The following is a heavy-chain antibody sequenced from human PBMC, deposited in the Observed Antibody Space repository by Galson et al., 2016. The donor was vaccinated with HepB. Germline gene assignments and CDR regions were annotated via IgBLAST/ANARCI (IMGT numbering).Heavy chain of an antibody. D-gene: IGHD2-8*01. Sequence: SLRLSCAGSGFTFSTNWMSWVRQAPGKGLEWVANIKEDGSEKYYVDSVKGRFTISRDNAKNSLFLQMNSLRAEDTAVYYCARDSGYFNNFNGKGDAFDMLVQGTMVTVSS. J-gene: IGHJ3*02. V-gene: IGHV3-7*04. CDR1: GFTFSTNW. CDR2: IKEDGSEK. CDR3: ARDSGYFNNFNGKGDAFDM.